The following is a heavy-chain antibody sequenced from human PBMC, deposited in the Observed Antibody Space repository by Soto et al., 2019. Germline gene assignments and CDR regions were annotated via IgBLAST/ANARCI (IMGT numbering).Heavy chain of an antibody. J-gene: IGHJ5*02. CDR3: ARDRSTDSSGYLYWFDP. V-gene: IGHV1-69*01. CDR2: IIPIFGTA. Sequence: QVQLVQSGAEVKKPGSSVKVSCKASGSTFSSYSISWVRQAPGQGLEWMGGIIPIFGTANYAQKFQGRVTITADESTSTAYMELSSLRSEDTAVYYCARDRSTDSSGYLYWFDPWGQGTLVTVSS. CDR1: GSTFSSYS. D-gene: IGHD3-22*01.